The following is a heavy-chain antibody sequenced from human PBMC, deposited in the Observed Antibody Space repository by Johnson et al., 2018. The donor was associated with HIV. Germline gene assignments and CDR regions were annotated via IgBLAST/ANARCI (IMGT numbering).Heavy chain of an antibody. V-gene: IGHV3-30*04. CDR2: ISFDGNLK. J-gene: IGHJ3*01. Sequence: QVQLVESGGGVVQPGRSLRLSCAASGFTFSSYAIHWVRQAPGKGPAWVAVISFDGNLKKYAASVRGRFTISRDNAKNSLYLQMNSLRAEDTALYSCAKDRVRYTSDVDAFDLWGRGTMVTVSS. D-gene: IGHD1-1*01. CDR3: AKDRVRYTSDVDAFDL. CDR1: GFTFSSYA.